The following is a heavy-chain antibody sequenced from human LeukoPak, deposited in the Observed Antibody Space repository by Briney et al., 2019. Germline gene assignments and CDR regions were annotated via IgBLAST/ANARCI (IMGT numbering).Heavy chain of an antibody. CDR3: AREGRYFDWLLDAFDI. CDR2: IYSGGST. CDR1: GFTFSSYS. D-gene: IGHD3-9*01. V-gene: IGHV3-66*01. J-gene: IGHJ3*02. Sequence: GGSLRLSCAASGFTFSSYSMSWVRQAPGKGLEWVSVIYSGGSTYYADSVKGRFTISRDNSKNTLYLQVNSLRAEDTAVYYCAREGRYFDWLLDAFDIWGQGTMVTVSS.